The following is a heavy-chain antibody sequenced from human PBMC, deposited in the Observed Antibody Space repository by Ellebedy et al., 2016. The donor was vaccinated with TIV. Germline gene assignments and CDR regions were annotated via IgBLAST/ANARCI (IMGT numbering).Heavy chain of an antibody. D-gene: IGHD3-10*01. CDR3: ARDYYGSGSYSSD. V-gene: IGHV3-11*06. Sequence: SVKGRCTISRDNAKNSLYLRMNSLRAEDTAVYYCARDYYGSGSYSSDWGQGTLVTVSS. J-gene: IGHJ4*02.